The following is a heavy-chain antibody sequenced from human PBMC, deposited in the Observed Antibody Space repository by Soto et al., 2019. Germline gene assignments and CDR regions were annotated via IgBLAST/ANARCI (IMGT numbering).Heavy chain of an antibody. CDR2: ISSATTTI. J-gene: IGHJ4*02. D-gene: IGHD6-13*01. CDR1: GFTFSSYS. V-gene: IGHV3-48*01. Sequence: EVQLVESGGGLVQPGGSLRLSCAASGFTFSSYSMNWVRQAPGKGLEWVSYISSATTTIYYADSVKGRFTISRDNAKNSLYLQMKSLRADDTAVYYCARGIAAAGPKLVYWGQGTLVTVSS. CDR3: ARGIAAAGPKLVY.